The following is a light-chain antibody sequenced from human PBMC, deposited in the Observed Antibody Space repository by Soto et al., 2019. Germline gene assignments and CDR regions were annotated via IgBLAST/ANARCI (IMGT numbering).Light chain of an antibody. J-gene: IGLJ1*01. Sequence: QSVLTQPASVSGSPGQSITISCIGTSSDVGYSDYVSWYQLHPGKAPKIIIYDVSNRPSGVPGRFSGSKSGNTASLVISGLQTEDEADYYCTSYTSSSTRVFGTGTKVTVL. V-gene: IGLV2-14*03. CDR1: SSDVGYSDY. CDR2: DVS. CDR3: TSYTSSSTRV.